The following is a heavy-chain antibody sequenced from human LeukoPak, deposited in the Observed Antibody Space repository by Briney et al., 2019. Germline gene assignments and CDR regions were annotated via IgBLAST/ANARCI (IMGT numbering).Heavy chain of an antibody. V-gene: IGHV3-23*05. Sequence: GGSLRLSCVASGFTFSDYAMTWVRQAPGKGLEWVSTFKTKYHQVYYAESLRGRFTISTDISRNTVFLQPNSLTADDTALYSCARSVPDYTRFDYWGQGALVTVSS. J-gene: IGHJ4*02. CDR3: ARSVPDYTRFDY. CDR1: GFTFSDYA. CDR2: FKTKYHQV. D-gene: IGHD4-11*01.